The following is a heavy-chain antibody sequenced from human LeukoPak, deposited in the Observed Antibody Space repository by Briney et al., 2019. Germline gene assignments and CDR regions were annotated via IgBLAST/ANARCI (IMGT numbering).Heavy chain of an antibody. CDR2: IYYSGST. CDR3: AREDREGFDY. J-gene: IGHJ4*02. D-gene: IGHD1-26*01. V-gene: IGHV4-59*01. CDR1: GGSITGYY. Sequence: SETLSLTCTVSGGSITGYYWSWIRQPPGKGLEWIGYIYYSGSTNYNPSLKSRVTISVDTSKNQFSLKLSSVTAADTAVYYCAREDREGFDYWGQGTLVTVSS.